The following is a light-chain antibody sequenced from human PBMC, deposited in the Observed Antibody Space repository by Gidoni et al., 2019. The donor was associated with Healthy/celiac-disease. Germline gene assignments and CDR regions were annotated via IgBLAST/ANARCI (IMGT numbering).Light chain of an antibody. CDR3: QSADSSGTRV. CDR2: KDS. Sequence: SYELTQPPSVSVSPGQTARITCSGAALPKQYAYWYQQKPGQAPVLVIYKDSERPLGIPERFSGSSSGTTVTLTISGVQAEDEADYYCQSADSSGTRVFGGGTKLTVL. V-gene: IGLV3-25*03. J-gene: IGLJ3*02. CDR1: ALPKQY.